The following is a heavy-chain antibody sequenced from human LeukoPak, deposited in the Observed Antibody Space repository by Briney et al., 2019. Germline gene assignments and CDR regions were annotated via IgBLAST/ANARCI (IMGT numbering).Heavy chain of an antibody. J-gene: IGHJ3*02. CDR1: GFTVSSNY. Sequence: PGGSLRLSCAASGFTVSSNYMNWVRQAPGKGLEWVSVIYSGGSTYYADSVKGRFTISRDNSKNTLYLQMNSLRAEDTAVYYCARDIGWLTKDHDAFDIWGQGTMVTVSS. V-gene: IGHV3-53*01. CDR3: ARDIGWLTKDHDAFDI. D-gene: IGHD5-24*01. CDR2: IYSGGST.